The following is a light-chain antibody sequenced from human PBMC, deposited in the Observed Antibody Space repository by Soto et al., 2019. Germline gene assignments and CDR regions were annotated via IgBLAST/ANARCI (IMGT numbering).Light chain of an antibody. Sequence: DIQMTQSPSSLSASVGDRVTITCRASQSVTNSLNWYQHKPWKAPTLVVYAASSLQSGVPSRFSGSGSGTDFTLSISSLQPEDFATYFCQQGHSMPFTFGPGT. CDR1: QSVTNS. CDR2: AAS. V-gene: IGKV1-39*01. CDR3: QQGHSMPFT. J-gene: IGKJ3*01.